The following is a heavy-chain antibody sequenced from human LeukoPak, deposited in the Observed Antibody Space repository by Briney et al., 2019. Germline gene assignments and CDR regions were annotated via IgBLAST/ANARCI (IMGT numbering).Heavy chain of an antibody. J-gene: IGHJ6*03. CDR2: IHYSGST. D-gene: IGHD3-10*01. V-gene: IGHV4-59*01. CDR1: GGSISSYY. Sequence: SETLSLTCTVSGGSISSYYWSWIRQPPGKGLEWIGYIHYSGSTNYNPSLKSRVTISVDTSKNQFSLKLSSVTAADTAVYYCARVEEGYGSGRRENYYYYYMDVWGKGTTVTISS. CDR3: ARVEEGYGSGRRENYYYYYMDV.